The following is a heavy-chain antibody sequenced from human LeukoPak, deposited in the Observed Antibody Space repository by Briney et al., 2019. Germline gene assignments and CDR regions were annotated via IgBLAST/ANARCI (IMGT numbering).Heavy chain of an antibody. D-gene: IGHD3-9*01. V-gene: IGHV3-23*01. J-gene: IGHJ4*02. CDR3: AKDPVGGLVIQALPKH. CDR1: GFTFSSYA. CDR2: ISGSGGST. Sequence: GGSLRLSCAASGFTFSSYAMSWVRQAPGKGLEWVSAISGSGGSTYYTDSVKGRFTISRDNSKNTLYLQMNSLRAEDTAIYYCAKDPVGGLVIQALPKHWGQGTLVTVSS.